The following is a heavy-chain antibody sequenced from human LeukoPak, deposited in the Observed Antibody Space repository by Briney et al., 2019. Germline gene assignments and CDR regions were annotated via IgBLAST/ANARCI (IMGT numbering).Heavy chain of an antibody. V-gene: IGHV4-39*07. CDR1: GGSISISSSY. CDR3: AREDDTIADNTFDI. Sequence: SEALSLTCTVSGGSISISSSYWGWIRQPPGKGLEWVGSVHYGGNTFYNPSLKSRVTISLDTSKNHFSLKVHSVTAADTAVYYCAREDDTIADNTFDIWGQGTVVTVSS. CDR2: VHYGGNT. D-gene: IGHD6-13*01. J-gene: IGHJ3*02.